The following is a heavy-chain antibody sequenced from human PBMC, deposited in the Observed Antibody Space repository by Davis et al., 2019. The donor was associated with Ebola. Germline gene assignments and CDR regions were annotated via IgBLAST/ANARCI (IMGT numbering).Heavy chain of an antibody. V-gene: IGHV3-21*01. J-gene: IGHJ2*01. CDR1: GFTFSSNS. D-gene: IGHD2-21*02. Sequence: GESLKISCAASGFTFSSNSMNWVRQAPGKGLEWVSFISSSSNYIYYADSVKGRLTVSRDNAKNSLYLQMNSLRAEDTAVYYCVRDPALVVTGGGWFFGLWGRGILVTVSS. CDR2: ISSSSNYI. CDR3: VRDPALVVTGGGWFFGL.